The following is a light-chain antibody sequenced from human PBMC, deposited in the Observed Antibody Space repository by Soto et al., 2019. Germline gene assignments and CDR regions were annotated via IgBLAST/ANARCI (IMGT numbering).Light chain of an antibody. J-gene: IGKJ1*01. Sequence: EIVLTQSPGTLSLSPGERATLSCRASQSVSNSYLAWHQQKPGQAPRLLIYGASSRATGIPARISGSGSETDFTLTISRLQPEDFAVYYCQQYGSSPWTFGQGTKVDIK. CDR1: QSVSNSY. V-gene: IGKV3-20*01. CDR3: QQYGSSPWT. CDR2: GAS.